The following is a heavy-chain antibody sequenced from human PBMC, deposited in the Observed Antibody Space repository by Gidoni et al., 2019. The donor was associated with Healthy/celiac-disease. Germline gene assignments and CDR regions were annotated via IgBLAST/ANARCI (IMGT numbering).Heavy chain of an antibody. Sequence: QVQLQQWGAGLLKPSETLSLTCAVYGGSFSGYYWSWIRQPPGKGLEWIGEINHSGSTNYNPSLKSRVTISVDTSKNQFSLKLSSVTAADTAVYYCARRRQGNGQWLVFRYFDYWGQGTLVTVSS. D-gene: IGHD6-19*01. CDR1: GGSFSGYY. V-gene: IGHV4-34*01. CDR3: ARRRQGNGQWLVFRYFDY. CDR2: INHSGST. J-gene: IGHJ4*02.